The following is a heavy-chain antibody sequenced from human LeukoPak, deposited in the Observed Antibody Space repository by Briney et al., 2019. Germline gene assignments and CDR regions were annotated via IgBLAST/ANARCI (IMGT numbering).Heavy chain of an antibody. CDR1: GFTFDDYA. V-gene: IGHV3-43D*03. D-gene: IGHD5-24*01. Sequence: TGGSLRLSCAASGFTFDDYAMHWVRQAPGKGLEWVSLISWDGGSTYYADSVKGRFTISRDNSKNSLYLQMNSLRTEDTALYYCAKGYRTGRWLPLDYWGQGTLVTVSS. J-gene: IGHJ4*02. CDR2: ISWDGGST. CDR3: AKGYRTGRWLPLDY.